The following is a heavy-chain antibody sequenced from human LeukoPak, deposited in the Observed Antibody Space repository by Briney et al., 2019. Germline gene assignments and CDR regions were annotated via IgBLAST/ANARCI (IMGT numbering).Heavy chain of an antibody. V-gene: IGHV1-69*13. J-gene: IGHJ4*02. D-gene: IGHD6-13*01. CDR3: ARDRSVGSSSWYFDY. Sequence: ASVKVSCKASGGTFSSYAISWVRQAPGQGLEWMGGIIPIFGTANYAQKFQGRVTITADGSTSTAYMELSSLRSEDTAVYYCARDRSVGSSSWYFDYWGQGTLVTVSS. CDR1: GGTFSSYA. CDR2: IIPIFGTA.